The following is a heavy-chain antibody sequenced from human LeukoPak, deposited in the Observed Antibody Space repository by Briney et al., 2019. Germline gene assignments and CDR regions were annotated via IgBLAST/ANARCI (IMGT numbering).Heavy chain of an antibody. J-gene: IGHJ4*02. CDR2: IYYSGSS. D-gene: IGHD3-3*01. Sequence: SQTLSLTCTVSGGSISSGGYYWSWIRQHPGKGLEWIGYIYYSGSSYYNPSLKSRVTISVDTSKNQFSLKLSSVTAADTAVYYCASSGFLEWDIPYYFDYWGQGTLVTVSS. V-gene: IGHV4-31*03. CDR1: GGSISSGGYY. CDR3: ASSGFLEWDIPYYFDY.